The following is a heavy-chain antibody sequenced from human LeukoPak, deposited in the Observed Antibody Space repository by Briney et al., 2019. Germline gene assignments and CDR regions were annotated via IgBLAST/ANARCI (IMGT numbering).Heavy chain of an antibody. CDR1: GFTFSSYG. CDR3: AKNYYDSSGSVFDY. Sequence: PGGSLRLSCAASGFTFSSYGMHWVRQAPGKGLEWVAVISYDGSNKYYADSVKGRFTISRDNSKNTLYLQMNSLRAEDTAVYYCAKNYYDSSGSVFDYWGQGTLVTVSS. CDR2: ISYDGSNK. V-gene: IGHV3-30*18. D-gene: IGHD3-22*01. J-gene: IGHJ4*02.